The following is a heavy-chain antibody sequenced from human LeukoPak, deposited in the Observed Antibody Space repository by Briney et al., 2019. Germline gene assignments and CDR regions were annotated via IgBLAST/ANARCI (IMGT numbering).Heavy chain of an antibody. CDR1: GYTFTGYY. CDR3: ARGQGSTSSNFDY. CDR2: INPNNGGT. D-gene: IGHD2-2*01. Sequence: ASVKVSCKASGYTFTGYYMHWVRQAPGQGLEWMGWINPNNGGTNYAQKFQGRVTMTRDTSISTAYMELSRLTSDDTAVYYCARGQGSTSSNFDYWGRGTLVTVSS. V-gene: IGHV1-2*02. J-gene: IGHJ4*02.